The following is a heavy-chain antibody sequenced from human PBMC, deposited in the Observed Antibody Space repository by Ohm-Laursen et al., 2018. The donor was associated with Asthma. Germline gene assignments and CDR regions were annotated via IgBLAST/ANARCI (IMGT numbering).Heavy chain of an antibody. J-gene: IGHJ1*01. V-gene: IGHV1-3*01. CDR2: INAGNGNT. Sequence: ESSVKVSCKASGYTFTSYAMHWVRQAPGQRLEWMGWINAGNGNTKYSQKFQGRVTITRDTSASTAYMELSSLRSEDTAVYYCARDGDISSGWYGPQYFQHWGQGTLVTVSS. CDR3: ARDGDISSGWYGPQYFQH. CDR1: GYTFTSYA. D-gene: IGHD6-19*01.